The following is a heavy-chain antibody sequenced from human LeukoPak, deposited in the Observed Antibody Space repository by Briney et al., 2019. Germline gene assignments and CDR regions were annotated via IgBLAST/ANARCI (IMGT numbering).Heavy chain of an antibody. J-gene: IGHJ4*02. Sequence: SETLSLTCTVPGGSISNSSYYWGWIRQPPGKGLEWIGSMYYSGSTYYNPSLKSRATISVDTSKNQFSLKLSSVTAADTAVYYCGRHGRMGTINPSYWGQGTLVTVSS. V-gene: IGHV4-39*01. D-gene: IGHD5-24*01. CDR3: GRHGRMGTINPSY. CDR2: MYYSGST. CDR1: GGSISNSSYY.